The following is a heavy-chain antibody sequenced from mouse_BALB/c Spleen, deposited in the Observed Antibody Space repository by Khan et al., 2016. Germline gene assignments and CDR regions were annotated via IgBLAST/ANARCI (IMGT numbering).Heavy chain of an antibody. CDR3: ARQGLGHYFDY. V-gene: IGHV5-12*02. Sequence: EVELVESGGGLVQPGGSLKLSCATSGFTFSDYYMYWVRQTPEKRLEWVAYITNGGGSPYYPDTLKGRFTISRDNAKNTLYLQMSRLKSEDTAMYYCARQGLGHYFDYWGQGTTLTVSS. CDR1: GFTFSDYY. D-gene: IGHD4-1*01. CDR2: ITNGGGSP. J-gene: IGHJ2*01.